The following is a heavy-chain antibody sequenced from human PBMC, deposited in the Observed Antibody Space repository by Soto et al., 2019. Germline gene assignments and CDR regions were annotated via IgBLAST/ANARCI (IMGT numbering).Heavy chain of an antibody. CDR3: ASDDSSGYYGY. J-gene: IGHJ4*02. Sequence: SATLSLTCTVSGGSISSGDYYWMWIRQPPGKVLEWIGYIYYSGSTYYNPSLKSRVTISVETSKNRFSLKLSSVTAADTAVYYCASDDSSGYYGYWGQGTLVTVSS. D-gene: IGHD3-22*01. CDR1: GGSISSGDYY. V-gene: IGHV4-30-4*01. CDR2: IYYSGST.